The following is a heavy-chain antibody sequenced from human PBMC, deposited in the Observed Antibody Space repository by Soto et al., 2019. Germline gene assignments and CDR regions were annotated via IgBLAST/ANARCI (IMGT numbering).Heavy chain of an antibody. CDR1: GFTFSSYS. Sequence: PGGSLRLSCAASGFTFSSYSMNWVRQAPGKGLEWVPSISSSSSYIYYADSVKGRFTISRDNAKNSLYLQMNSLRAEDTAVYYCASSASNDPPYYWGQGTLVTVSS. CDR2: ISSSSSYI. J-gene: IGHJ4*02. V-gene: IGHV3-21*01. CDR3: ASSASNDPPYY.